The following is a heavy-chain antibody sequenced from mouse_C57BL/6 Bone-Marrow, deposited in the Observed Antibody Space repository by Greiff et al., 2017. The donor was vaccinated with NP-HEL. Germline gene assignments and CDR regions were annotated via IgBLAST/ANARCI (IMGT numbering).Heavy chain of an antibody. V-gene: IGHV5-12*01. Sequence: EVQRGEDGGGLVQPGGSLKLSCAASGFTFSDYYMYWVRQTPEKRLEWVAYISNGGGSTYYPDTVKGRFTISRDNAKNTLYLQMSRLKSEDTAMYYCARQRAYYYGSSYWYFDVWGTGTTVTVSS. J-gene: IGHJ1*03. CDR3: ARQRAYYYGSSYWYFDV. CDR1: GFTFSDYY. CDR2: ISNGGGST. D-gene: IGHD1-1*01.